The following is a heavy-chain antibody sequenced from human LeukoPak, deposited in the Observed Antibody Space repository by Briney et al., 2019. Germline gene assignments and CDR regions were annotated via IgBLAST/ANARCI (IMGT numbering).Heavy chain of an antibody. V-gene: IGHV4-34*01. D-gene: IGHD1-1*01. CDR1: GGSFSGHY. J-gene: IGHJ5*02. CDR3: ARGPITEDGTFHSPNA. CDR2: ITERGSK. Sequence: SETLSLTRAVSGGSFSGHYWSWIRQSPGKGLEWLGEITERGSKNYNTSLKSRVTISRDTSKNHFSLKVSSVTAADTAVYYCARGPITEDGTFHSPNAWGQGTLVTVSS.